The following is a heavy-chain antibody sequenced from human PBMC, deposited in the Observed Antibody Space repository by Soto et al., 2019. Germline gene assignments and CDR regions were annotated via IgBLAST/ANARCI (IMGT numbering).Heavy chain of an antibody. D-gene: IGHD6-19*01. CDR1: GGSISSSSYY. Sequence: SETLSLTCTVSGGSISSSSYYWGWIRQPPGKGLEWIGSIYYSGSTYYNPSLKSRVTISVDTSKNQFSLKLSSVTAADTAVYYCARGAGTFAFDIWGQGTMVTVSS. V-gene: IGHV4-39*07. CDR2: IYYSGST. CDR3: ARGAGTFAFDI. J-gene: IGHJ3*02.